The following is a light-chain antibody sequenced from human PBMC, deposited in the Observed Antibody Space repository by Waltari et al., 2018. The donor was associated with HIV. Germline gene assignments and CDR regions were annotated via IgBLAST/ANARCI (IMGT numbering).Light chain of an antibody. V-gene: IGKV4-1*01. J-gene: IGKJ3*01. Sequence: DIVMTQSPDSLAVSLGERATINCKSSQSVLYSSTDKNYLAWYQQKPGQPPKLLFYWGSTRESGVPDRFSASGSGTDFTLTISCLQAEDVAVYYCHQYYVPPFTFGPGTRVDLK. CDR3: HQYYVPPFT. CDR1: QSVLYSSTDKNY. CDR2: WGS.